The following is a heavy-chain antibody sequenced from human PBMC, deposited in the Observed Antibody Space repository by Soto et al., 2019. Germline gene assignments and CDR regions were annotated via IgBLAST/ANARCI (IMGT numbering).Heavy chain of an antibody. Sequence: GGSLRLSCAASGFTFSSYWMHWVRQAPGKGLVWVSRINSDGSSTSYADSVKGRFTISRDNAKNTLYLQMNSLRAEDTAVYYCARDIAVAVYYYYGMDVWGQGTTVTVSS. CDR2: INSDGSST. CDR3: ARDIAVAVYYYYGMDV. V-gene: IGHV3-74*01. J-gene: IGHJ6*02. D-gene: IGHD6-19*01. CDR1: GFTFSSYW.